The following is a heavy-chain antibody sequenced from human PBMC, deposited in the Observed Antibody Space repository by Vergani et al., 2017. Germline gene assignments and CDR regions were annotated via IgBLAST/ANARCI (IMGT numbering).Heavy chain of an antibody. CDR3: ARVDSEGEYYMDV. V-gene: IGHV3-33*01. J-gene: IGHJ6*03. D-gene: IGHD2-2*03. Sequence: VQLVESGGGVVQPGRSLRLSCAASGFTFSSYGMHWVRQAPGKGLEWVAVIWYDGSNKYYADSVKGRFTISRDNSKNTLYLQMNSLRAEDTAVYYCARVDSEGEYYMDVWGKGTTVTVSS. CDR1: GFTFSSYG. CDR2: IWYDGSNK.